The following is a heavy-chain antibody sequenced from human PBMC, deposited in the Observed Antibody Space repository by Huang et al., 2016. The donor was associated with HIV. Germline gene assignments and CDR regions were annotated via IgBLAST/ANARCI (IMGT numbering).Heavy chain of an antibody. CDR3: ARDPRIQSWLNFFDY. CDR2: MNSDGSST. Sequence: EVQLVESGGGLVQPGGSLRLSCAASGFSISSYWMHWVRQAPGKGLGWVSRMNSDGSSTSDADSVKGRFTISRDNAKNTLYLRMNSLRAEDTAVYYCARDPRIQSWLNFFDYWGQGTLVSVSS. J-gene: IGHJ4*02. V-gene: IGHV3-74*01. D-gene: IGHD3-22*01. CDR1: GFSISSYW.